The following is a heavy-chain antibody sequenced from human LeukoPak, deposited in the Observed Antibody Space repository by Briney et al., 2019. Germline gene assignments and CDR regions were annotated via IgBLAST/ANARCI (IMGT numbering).Heavy chain of an antibody. CDR3: ARPYSSGWFGSFNY. Sequence: PSETLSLTCSVSGGSMSTYYWSWIRQPPGKGLEWIAYIYYSGSTNYNPSLRSRVTISVDTSKNQFSLKLSSVTAADTAVYYCARPYSSGWFGSFNYWGQGTLVTDSS. V-gene: IGHV4-59*08. CDR1: GGSMSTYY. J-gene: IGHJ4*02. D-gene: IGHD6-19*01. CDR2: IYYSGST.